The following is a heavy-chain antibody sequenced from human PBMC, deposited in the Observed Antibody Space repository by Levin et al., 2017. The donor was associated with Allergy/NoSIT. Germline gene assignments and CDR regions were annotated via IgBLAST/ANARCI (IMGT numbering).Heavy chain of an antibody. Sequence: GGSLRLSCKASGSSFSSYWIGWVRQTPGKGLEWMGVIYPGDSDARYNPSFEGQVTFSADKSITTAFLQWSSLKASDTAIYFCASGYDYFQHWAQGTLVTVS. J-gene: IGHJ1*01. D-gene: IGHD5-12*01. CDR2: IYPGDSDA. CDR3: ASGYDYFQH. CDR1: GSSFSSYW. V-gene: IGHV5-51*01.